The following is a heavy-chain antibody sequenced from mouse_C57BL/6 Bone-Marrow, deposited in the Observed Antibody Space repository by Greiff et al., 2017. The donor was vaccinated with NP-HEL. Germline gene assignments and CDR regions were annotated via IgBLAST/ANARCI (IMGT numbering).Heavy chain of an antibody. J-gene: IGHJ4*01. V-gene: IGHV1-18*01. CDR1: GYTFTDYN. CDR2: INPNNGGT. Sequence: LVESGASVKIPCKASGYTFTDYNMDWVKQSHGKSLEWIGDINPNNGGTIYNQKFKGKATLTVDKSSSTAYMELRSLTSEDTAVYYCARLLWLRGYAMDYWGQGTSVTVSS. CDR3: ARLLWLRGYAMDY. D-gene: IGHD2-2*01.